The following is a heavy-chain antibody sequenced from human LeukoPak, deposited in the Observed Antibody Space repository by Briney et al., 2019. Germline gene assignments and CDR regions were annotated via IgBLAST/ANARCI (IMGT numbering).Heavy chain of an antibody. CDR1: EFTFSRYA. D-gene: IGHD3-3*01. Sequence: GGSLRLSCAASEFTFSRYAMNWVRQAPGKGLEWVSGISGSGVNTYYADSVRGRFTISRDNSKNTLYLQMNSLRAEDTAVYYCAKDPPYYDFWSGSERFDPWGQGTLVTVSS. V-gene: IGHV3-23*01. CDR2: ISGSGVNT. CDR3: AKDPPYYDFWSGSERFDP. J-gene: IGHJ5*02.